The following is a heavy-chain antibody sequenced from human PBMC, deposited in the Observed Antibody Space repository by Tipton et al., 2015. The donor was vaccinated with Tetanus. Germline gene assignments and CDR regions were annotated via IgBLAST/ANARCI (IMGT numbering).Heavy chain of an antibody. CDR2: SWYDGTDK. D-gene: IGHD2-15*01. J-gene: IGHJ4*02. CDR1: GFIFSSYG. CDR3: AREADCSGGSCFSGDFDN. V-gene: IGHV3-33*01. Sequence: SLRFSCAASGFIFSSYGIHWVRQAPGKGREWVAVSWYDGTDKYYADSVKGRFTLSRDNSKNTLYLQMNSLRAEDTAVYYCAREADCSGGSCFSGDFDNWGQGTQVTVSS.